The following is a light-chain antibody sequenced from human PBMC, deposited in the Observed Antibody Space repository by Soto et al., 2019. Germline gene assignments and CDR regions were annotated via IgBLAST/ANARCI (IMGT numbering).Light chain of an antibody. J-gene: IGKJ1*01. CDR3: QAYDTSTPCT. CDR2: RGS. CDR1: QNIRGNE. Sequence: EVVLTQSPGTLSLSPGERATLSCRASQNIRGNELAWYQQKPVQAHRLLIYRGSSRATGIPDRFSGRGSGTDFNLTISRLEPEDVAVDDCQAYDTSTPCTIGQATKVEI. V-gene: IGKV3-20*01.